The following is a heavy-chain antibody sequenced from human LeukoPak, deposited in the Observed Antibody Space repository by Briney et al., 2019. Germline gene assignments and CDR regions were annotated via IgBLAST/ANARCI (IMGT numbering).Heavy chain of an antibody. Sequence: TESLSLSFWVSGGSVSSGSYYWSSSRQPPVEGLEWRGYIYYSGSTNYNPSLKSRVTISVDTSKNQFSLKLSSVTAADTAVYYCARSITIFGVVRQVDYWGQGTLVTVSS. CDR2: IYYSGST. CDR1: GGSVSSGSYY. V-gene: IGHV4-61*01. CDR3: ARSITIFGVVRQVDY. D-gene: IGHD3-3*01. J-gene: IGHJ4*02.